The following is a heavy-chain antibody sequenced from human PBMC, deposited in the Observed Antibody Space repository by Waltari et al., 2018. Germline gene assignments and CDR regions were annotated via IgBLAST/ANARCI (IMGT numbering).Heavy chain of an antibody. D-gene: IGHD5-18*01. V-gene: IGHV4-38-2*02. J-gene: IGHJ4*02. CDR2: IYHSGST. Sequence: QVQLQESGPGLVKPSETLSLTCTVSGYSISSGYYWGWIRQPPGKGLEWIGSIYHSGSTYNNPSLKSRVTISVDTSKNQFSLKLSSVTAADTAVYYCARVEDTAMVTSYFDYWGQGTLVTVSS. CDR3: ARVEDTAMVTSYFDY. CDR1: GYSISSGYY.